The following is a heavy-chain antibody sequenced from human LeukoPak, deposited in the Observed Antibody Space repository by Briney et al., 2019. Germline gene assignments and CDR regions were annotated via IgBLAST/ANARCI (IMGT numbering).Heavy chain of an antibody. CDR1: GYTFTSYG. Sequence: ASVKVSCKASGYTFTSYGISWVRQALGQGLEWMGWISAYNGNTNYAQKLQGRVTMTTDTSTSTAYMELRSLRSDDTAVYYCARASRYYDSSGYYPKPNLDYWGQGTLVTVSS. CDR2: ISAYNGNT. D-gene: IGHD3-22*01. CDR3: ARASRYYDSSGYYPKPNLDY. J-gene: IGHJ4*02. V-gene: IGHV1-18*01.